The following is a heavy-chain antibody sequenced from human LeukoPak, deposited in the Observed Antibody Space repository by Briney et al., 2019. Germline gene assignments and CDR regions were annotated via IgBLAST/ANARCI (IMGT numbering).Heavy chain of an antibody. CDR2: IRYDGSNK. Sequence: GGSLRLSCAASGFTFSSYGMHWVRQAPGKGLEWVAFIRYDGSNKYYADSVKGRFTISRDNSKNTLYLQMNSLRAEDTAVYYCAKDDRDCSGGSCYPPQTPYYFDYWGQGTLVTVSS. CDR3: AKDDRDCSGGSCYPPQTPYYFDY. D-gene: IGHD2-15*01. J-gene: IGHJ4*02. CDR1: GFTFSSYG. V-gene: IGHV3-30*02.